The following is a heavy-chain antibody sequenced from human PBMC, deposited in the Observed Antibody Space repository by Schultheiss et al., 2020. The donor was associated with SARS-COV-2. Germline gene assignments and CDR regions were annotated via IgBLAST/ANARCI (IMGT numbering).Heavy chain of an antibody. CDR2: INPNSGAT. Sequence: ASVKVSCKASEYTFTGYYIHWVRQAPGQGLEWMGWINPNSGATNYAQKFQGWVTMTRDTSISTAYMEVGRLRSDDTAVYYCASTTTFANAFDIWGQGTMVTVSS. J-gene: IGHJ3*02. V-gene: IGHV1-2*04. D-gene: IGHD3-16*01. CDR3: ASTTTFANAFDI. CDR1: EYTFTGYY.